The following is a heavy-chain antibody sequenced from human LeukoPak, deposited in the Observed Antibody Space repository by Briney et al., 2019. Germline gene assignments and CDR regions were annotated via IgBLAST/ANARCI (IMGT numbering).Heavy chain of an antibody. CDR1: GFTFSSYG. V-gene: IGHV3-33*06. D-gene: IGHD6-19*01. CDR3: AKADRHSSGWYGDY. J-gene: IGHJ4*02. Sequence: PGRSLRLSCAASGFTFSSYGMHWVRQAPGKGLEWVAVIWYDGSNKYYADSVKGRFTISRDNSKNTLYLQMNSLRAEDTAVYYCAKADRHSSGWYGDYWGQGTLVTVSS. CDR2: IWYDGSNK.